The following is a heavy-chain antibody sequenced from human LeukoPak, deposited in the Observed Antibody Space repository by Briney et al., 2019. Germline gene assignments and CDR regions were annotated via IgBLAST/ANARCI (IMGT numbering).Heavy chain of an antibody. CDR2: IYYSGST. CDR1: GGSISSYY. V-gene: IGHV4-59*01. CDR3: ARADV. Sequence: PSETLSLTCTVSGGSISSYYWSWIRQPPGKGLEWIGYIYYSGSTYYNPSLKSRVTISVDTSKNQFSLKLSSVTAADTAVYYCARADVWGQGTTVTVSS. J-gene: IGHJ6*02.